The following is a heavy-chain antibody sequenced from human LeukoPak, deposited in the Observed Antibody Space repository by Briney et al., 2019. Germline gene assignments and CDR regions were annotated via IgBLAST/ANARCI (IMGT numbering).Heavy chain of an antibody. Sequence: SETLSLTCAVYGGSFSGYYWSWIRQPPGKGLEWMGEINHSGSTTYNPSLKSRVTISVDTSKNQFSLKLSSVTAADTAVYYYARTTVTTSGAFDIWGQGTMVTVSS. CDR2: INHSGST. CDR3: ARTTVTTSGAFDI. J-gene: IGHJ3*02. V-gene: IGHV4-34*01. CDR1: GGSFSGYY. D-gene: IGHD4-17*01.